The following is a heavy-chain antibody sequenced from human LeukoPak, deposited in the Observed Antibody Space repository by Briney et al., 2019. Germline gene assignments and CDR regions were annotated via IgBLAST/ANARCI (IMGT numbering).Heavy chain of an antibody. CDR3: AKGSKLVVITRDHYMAV. CDR1: GFTFSSYW. J-gene: IGHJ6*03. D-gene: IGHD3-22*01. CDR2: IRHDGSNK. V-gene: IGHV3-30*02. Sequence: GGSLRLSCAASGFTFSSYWMSWVRQAPGKGLERVAFIRHDGSNKYYADSVKGRFTISRDNSKNTLYLQMNSLRAGDTAVYYCAKGSKLVVITRDHYMAVWGKGTTVTISS.